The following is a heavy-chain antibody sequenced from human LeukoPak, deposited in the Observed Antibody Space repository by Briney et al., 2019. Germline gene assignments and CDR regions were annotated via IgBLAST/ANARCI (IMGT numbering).Heavy chain of an antibody. CDR1: GGSFSGYY. D-gene: IGHD3-22*01. J-gene: IGHJ4*02. CDR3: ARETYYDSSGYYRYYFDY. CDR2: INHSGST. Sequence: PSETLSLTCAVYGGSFSGYYWSWIRQPPGKGLEWIGEINHSGSTNYNPSLKSRVTISVDTSKNQFSLKLSSVTAADTAVYYCARETYYDSSGYYRYYFDYWGQGTLVTVSS. V-gene: IGHV4-34*01.